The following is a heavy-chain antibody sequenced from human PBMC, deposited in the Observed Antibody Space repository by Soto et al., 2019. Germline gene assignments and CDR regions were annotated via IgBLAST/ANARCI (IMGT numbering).Heavy chain of an antibody. V-gene: IGHV3-48*03. CDR1: GFTFSSYE. CDR3: AKVSLFWVFDY. CDR2: ISSSGSTI. J-gene: IGHJ4*02. D-gene: IGHD2-8*02. Sequence: EVQLVESGGGLVQPGGSLRLSCAASGFTFSSYEMNWVRQAPGKGLEWVSYISSSGSTIYYADSVKGRFTISRDNAKNSLYLQMNSLRAEDTAVYYCAKVSLFWVFDYWGQGTLVTVSS.